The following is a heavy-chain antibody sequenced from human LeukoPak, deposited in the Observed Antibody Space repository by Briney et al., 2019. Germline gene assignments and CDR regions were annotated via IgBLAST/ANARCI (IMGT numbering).Heavy chain of an antibody. Sequence: PGGSLRLSCAASGFTFSSYAMHWVRQAPGKGLEWVAVISYDGSNKYYADSVKGRFTISRDNSKNTLYLQMNSLRAEDTAVYYCAKDRDYYGSGSYPAYWGQGTLVTVSS. V-gene: IGHV3-30*18. CDR2: ISYDGSNK. CDR1: GFTFSSYA. D-gene: IGHD3-10*01. J-gene: IGHJ4*02. CDR3: AKDRDYYGSGSYPAY.